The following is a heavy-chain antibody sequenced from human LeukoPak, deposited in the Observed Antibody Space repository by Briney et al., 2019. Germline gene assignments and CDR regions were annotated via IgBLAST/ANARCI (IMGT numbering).Heavy chain of an antibody. CDR3: ARWPRERNRITVTNYYYYMDV. Sequence: SETLSFTCTVSGGSISSSSYYWGWIRQPPGKGLEWIGSIYYSGSTYYNPSLKSRVTISVDTSKNQFSLKVSSVTAADSAVYYCARWPRERNRITVTNYYYYMDVWGRGTTVTVSS. CDR1: GGSISSSSYY. CDR2: IYYSGST. D-gene: IGHD4-11*01. J-gene: IGHJ6*03. V-gene: IGHV4-39*01.